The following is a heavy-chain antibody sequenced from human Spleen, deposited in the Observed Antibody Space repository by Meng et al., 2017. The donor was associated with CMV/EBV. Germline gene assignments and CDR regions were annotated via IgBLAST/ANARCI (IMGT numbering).Heavy chain of an antibody. CDR1: GFTFSSYG. CDR3: AKCRVGDYYYYYGMDV. CDR2: FNWNGGST. J-gene: IGHJ6*02. Sequence: GESLKISCAASGFTFSSYGMSWVRQAPGKGLEWVSGFNWNGGSTGYADSVKGRFTISRDNARDSLYLQMNSLRAEDTAVYYCAKCRVGDYYYYYGMDVWGQGTTVTVSS. V-gene: IGHV3-20*04. D-gene: IGHD2-15*01.